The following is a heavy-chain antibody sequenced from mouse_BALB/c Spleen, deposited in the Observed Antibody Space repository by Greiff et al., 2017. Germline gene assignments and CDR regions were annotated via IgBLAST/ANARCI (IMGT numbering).Heavy chain of an antibody. Sequence: VQLQQSGPELVKPGASVKMSCKASGYTFTSYVMHWVKQKPGQGLEWIGYINPYNDGTKYNEKFKGKATLTSDKSSSTAYMELSSLTSEDSAAYYCARPTWESGFDYWGQGTTLTVSS. CDR3: ARPTWESGFDY. CDR1: GYTFTSYV. V-gene: IGHV1-14*01. D-gene: IGHD4-1*01. CDR2: INPYNDGT. J-gene: IGHJ2*01.